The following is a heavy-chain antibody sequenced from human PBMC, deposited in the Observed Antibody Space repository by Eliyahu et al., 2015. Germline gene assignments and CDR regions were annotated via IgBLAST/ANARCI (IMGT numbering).Heavy chain of an antibody. D-gene: IGHD3-10*01. V-gene: IGHV4-31*02. CDR2: THXGGRP. J-gene: IGHJ4*02. CDR1: GGSVGTXASR. CDR3: ARGPKGSWQLLYMDY. Sequence: QVQLQESGPGLVKASQTLSLTCSFSGGSVGTXASRWAXXRPHPERGLAWXGHTHXGGRPTXSPSLRGRLXIXLDTSKNQFSLDLSSVTVADTATYYCARGPKGSWQLLYMDYLGPGTVVTVSS.